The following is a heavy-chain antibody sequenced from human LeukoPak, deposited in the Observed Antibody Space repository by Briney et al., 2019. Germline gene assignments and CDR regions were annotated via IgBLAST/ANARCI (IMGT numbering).Heavy chain of an antibody. Sequence: TSETLSLTCTVSGGSISSGYYWGWIRQPPGRGLEWIGSIYYTGGTLYNPSLKSRVSMSVDTSTNQFSLKLTSVTAADTAVYYCARDRTGRNTAQDDYWGQGTLVTVSS. CDR1: GGSISSGYY. CDR2: IYYTGGT. V-gene: IGHV4-38-2*02. CDR3: ARDRTGRNTAQDDY. D-gene: IGHD5-18*01. J-gene: IGHJ4*02.